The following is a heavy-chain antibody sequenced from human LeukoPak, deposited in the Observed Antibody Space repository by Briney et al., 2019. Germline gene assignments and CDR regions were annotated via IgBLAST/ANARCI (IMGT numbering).Heavy chain of an antibody. CDR3: TTLRPYIQPR. D-gene: IGHD5-18*01. Sequence: PGGSLRLSCGVSGFTFSSYWMSWVRQAPGKGLEWVANIKQDGREKHYMDSVKGRFTISRDNAKNTLYLQMNSLRAEDTAVYYCTTLRPYIQPRWGQGTMVTVSS. J-gene: IGHJ3*01. CDR1: GFTFSSYW. V-gene: IGHV3-7*01. CDR2: IKQDGREK.